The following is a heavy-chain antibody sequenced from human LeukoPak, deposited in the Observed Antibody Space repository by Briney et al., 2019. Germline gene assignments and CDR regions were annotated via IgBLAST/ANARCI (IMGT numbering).Heavy chain of an antibody. Sequence: EASVKVSCKTSGYTFSDCYIHWIRQAPGQGLEWVGWINPNSGDTDYAQKFQGRATMTRDTSISTAYMELSRLRSDDTAVYYCARALIGEESILDYWGQGTLVTVSS. CDR2: INPNSGDT. D-gene: IGHD3-3*02. CDR3: ARALIGEESILDY. J-gene: IGHJ4*02. CDR1: GYTFSDCY. V-gene: IGHV1-2*02.